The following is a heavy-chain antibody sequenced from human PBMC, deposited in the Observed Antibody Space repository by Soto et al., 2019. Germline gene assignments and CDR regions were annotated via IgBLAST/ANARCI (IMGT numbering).Heavy chain of an antibody. Sequence: GGSLRLSCEGSGFTFTDYSMLWVRQAPGKGLEWVSYISSTSNIAFYVDSVEGRFTASRDNAKNSLYLQMNSLRDEDTAVYYCASCYGDYEFPCEYWGQGTLVTVSS. CDR3: ASCYGDYEFPCEY. V-gene: IGHV3-21*05. CDR1: GFTFTDYS. D-gene: IGHD4-17*01. CDR2: ISSTSNIA. J-gene: IGHJ4*02.